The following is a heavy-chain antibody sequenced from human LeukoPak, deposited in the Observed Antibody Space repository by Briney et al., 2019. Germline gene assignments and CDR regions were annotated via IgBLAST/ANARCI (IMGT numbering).Heavy chain of an antibody. Sequence: SETLSLTCTVSGDSISSFYWSWIRQPPGKGLEWIGYIQYSGRTNYNPSLKSRVTMSLDISKNQFSLKLSSVTAADTAVYYCARGTGNFDYWGQGPLVTVSS. CDR2: IQYSGRT. V-gene: IGHV4-59*01. CDR1: GDSISSFY. J-gene: IGHJ4*02. D-gene: IGHD1-1*01. CDR3: ARGTGNFDY.